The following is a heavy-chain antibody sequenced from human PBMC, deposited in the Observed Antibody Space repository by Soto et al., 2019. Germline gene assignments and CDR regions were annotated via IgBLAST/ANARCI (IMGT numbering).Heavy chain of an antibody. V-gene: IGHV2-5*01. J-gene: IGHJ4*02. CDR2: IYWNDDK. CDR3: ARTRGYSGYEDFDY. Sequence: QITLKESGPTLVKPTQTLTLTCTFSGFSLSTSGVGVGWIRQPPGKALEWLALIYWNDDKRYSPSLKSRLTITKDTSKNQVVLTMTNMDPVDTATYYCARTRGYSGYEDFDYWGQGTLVTVSS. CDR1: GFSLSTSGVG. D-gene: IGHD5-12*01.